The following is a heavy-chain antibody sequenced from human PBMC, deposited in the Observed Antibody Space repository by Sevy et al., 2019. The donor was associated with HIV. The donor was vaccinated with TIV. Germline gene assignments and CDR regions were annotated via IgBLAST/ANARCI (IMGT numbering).Heavy chain of an antibody. Sequence: ASVKVSCKASSYTFTSYGISWVRQAPGQGLEWMGWISAYNGNTNYAQKLQGRGTMTTDTSTSTAYMELRSLRSDDTAVYYCARDQDDYGDYEEYFDYWGQGTLVTASS. CDR1: SYTFTSYG. CDR3: ARDQDDYGDYEEYFDY. CDR2: ISAYNGNT. J-gene: IGHJ4*02. V-gene: IGHV1-18*01. D-gene: IGHD4-17*01.